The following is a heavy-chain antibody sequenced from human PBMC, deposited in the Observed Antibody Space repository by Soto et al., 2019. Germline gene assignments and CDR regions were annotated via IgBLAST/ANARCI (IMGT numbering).Heavy chain of an antibody. Sequence: SETLSLTCTVSGGSITNYYWSWIRQPPGKGLEWIGYIYYSGSTNYNPSLKSRVTISVDTSKNQFSLKLSSVTAADTAVYYCARVGTMIEFDYWGQGTLVTVSS. CDR3: ARVGTMIEFDY. V-gene: IGHV4-59*01. CDR2: IYYSGST. D-gene: IGHD3-22*01. J-gene: IGHJ4*02. CDR1: GGSITNYY.